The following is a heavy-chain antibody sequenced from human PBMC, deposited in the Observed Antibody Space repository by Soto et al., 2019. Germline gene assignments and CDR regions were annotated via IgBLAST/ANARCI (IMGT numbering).Heavy chain of an antibody. CDR2: IYHSGNT. J-gene: IGHJ4*02. D-gene: IGHD6-13*01. V-gene: IGHV4-31*03. CDR1: GGSISSGGYY. Sequence: PSETLSLTCTVSGGSISSGGYYWSWIRQHPEKGLEWIGHIYHSGNTYYNPSLKNRVTISVDTSKNQFSLKLSSVTAADTAVYYCARDASTSWHYLDYWGQGTLVTVSS. CDR3: ARDASTSWHYLDY.